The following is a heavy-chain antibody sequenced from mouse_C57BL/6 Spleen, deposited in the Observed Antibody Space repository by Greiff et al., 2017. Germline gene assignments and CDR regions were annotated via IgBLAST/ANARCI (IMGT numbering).Heavy chain of an antibody. J-gene: IGHJ2*01. CDR3: ARNAADYFDY. Sequence: EVKLMESGPELVKPGASVKIPCKASGYTFTDYNMDWVKQSHGKSLEWIGDINPNNGGTIYNQKFKGKATLTVDTSSSPAYMELRSLTSEDTAVYYSARNAADYFDYWGQGTTLTVSS. V-gene: IGHV1-18*01. CDR2: INPNNGGT. CDR1: GYTFTDYN.